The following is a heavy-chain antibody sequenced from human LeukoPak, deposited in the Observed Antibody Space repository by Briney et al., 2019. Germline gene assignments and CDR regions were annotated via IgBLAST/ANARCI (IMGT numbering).Heavy chain of an antibody. Sequence: ASVTVSCKASGYTFTVYYMHWVRQAPGQGLEWMGWINPNSGGTNYAQKFQGRVTMTRDTSISTAYMELSRLRSDDTAVYHCATAGVLWFGELAGWFDPWGQGTLVTVSS. CDR2: INPNSGGT. V-gene: IGHV1-2*02. CDR3: ATAGVLWFGELAGWFDP. CDR1: GYTFTVYY. D-gene: IGHD3-10*01. J-gene: IGHJ5*02.